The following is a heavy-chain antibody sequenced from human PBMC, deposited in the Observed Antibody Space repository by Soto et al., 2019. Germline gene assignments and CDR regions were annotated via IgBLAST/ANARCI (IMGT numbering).Heavy chain of an antibody. CDR3: ASPYYYDTSGRLDAFDI. D-gene: IGHD3-22*01. CDR2: IDPSDSYT. V-gene: IGHV5-10-1*01. J-gene: IGHJ3*02. CDR1: GYSFTSYW. Sequence: PGESLKISCKGSGYSFTSYWISWVRQMPGKGLEWMGRIDPSDSYTNYSPSFQGHVTISADKSISTAYLQWSSLKASDTAMYYCASPYYYDTSGRLDAFDIWRQGTMVTV.